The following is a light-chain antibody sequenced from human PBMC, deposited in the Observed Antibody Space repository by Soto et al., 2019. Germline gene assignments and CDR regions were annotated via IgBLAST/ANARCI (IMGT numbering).Light chain of an antibody. CDR3: QQSFSSPPWT. CDR1: QSVSSSY. J-gene: IGKJ1*01. V-gene: IGKV3-20*01. Sequence: EIVWTQSPGTLSLSPGERATLSCRASQSVSSSYLAWYQQKPCQAPRLLIYGASSRATGIPDRFSGSGSGTDFTLTISSLQPQDFATYYGQQSFSSPPWTFGQWTKVDIK. CDR2: GAS.